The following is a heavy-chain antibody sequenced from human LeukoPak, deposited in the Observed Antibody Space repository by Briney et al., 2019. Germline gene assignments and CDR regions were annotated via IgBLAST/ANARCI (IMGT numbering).Heavy chain of an antibody. V-gene: IGHV1-69*04. CDR1: GGTFYSYA. J-gene: IGHJ4*02. D-gene: IGHD1-26*01. CDR2: VIPIVNVV. CDR3: ARASLVGPHREYYFDY. Sequence: ASVKVSCKGSGGTFYSYAINWVRQAPGQGLEWMGRVIPIVNVVYYAQKFQGRVTITADKSATTAQMELTSLRSEDTAVYFCARASLVGPHREYYFDYWGQGTLVTVSS.